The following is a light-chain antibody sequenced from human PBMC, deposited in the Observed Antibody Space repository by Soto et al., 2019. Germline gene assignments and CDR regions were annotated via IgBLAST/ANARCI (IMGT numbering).Light chain of an antibody. CDR2: GAS. J-gene: IGKJ1*01. V-gene: IGKV3-20*01. CDR3: QQYGSSPQT. Sequence: DTVLTQSPGTLSLSPGERATIPCRASQSVSSSSLAWYQHKPGQAPRLLIYGASTRDTGIPDRFSGSGSGTDFTLTISRLEPEDFAVYYCQQYGSSPQTFGQGTKVDNK. CDR1: QSVSSSS.